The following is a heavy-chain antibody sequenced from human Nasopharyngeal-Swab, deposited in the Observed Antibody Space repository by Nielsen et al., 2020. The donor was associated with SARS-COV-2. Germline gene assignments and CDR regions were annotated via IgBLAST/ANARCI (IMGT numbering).Heavy chain of an antibody. CDR1: GGSFSSYY. V-gene: IGHV4-34*01. J-gene: IGHJ5*02. CDR3: ARGRRGYSYVS. CDR2: IYYSGST. Sequence: SETLSLTCAVYGGSFSSYYWGWIRQPPGKGLEWIGSIYYSGSTYYNPSLKSRVTISVDTSKNQFSLKLSSVTAADTAVYYCARGRRGYSYVSWGQGTLVTVSS. D-gene: IGHD5-18*01.